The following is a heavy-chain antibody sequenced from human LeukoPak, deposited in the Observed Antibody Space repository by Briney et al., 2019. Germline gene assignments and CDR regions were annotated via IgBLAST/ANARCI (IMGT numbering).Heavy chain of an antibody. CDR2: IQYEGNNE. V-gene: IGHV3-30*02. Sequence: GGSLRLSCAASGFTFSSYGMHWVRETPGKGLEGVALIQYEGNNEYYVNSVKGRFTISRDNSQITLYLKMNSLRAEDTAVYYCAKRYDTSGYYSVYFDYWGEGTLVTVSS. D-gene: IGHD3-22*01. CDR3: AKRYDTSGYYSVYFDY. J-gene: IGHJ4*02. CDR1: GFTFSSYG.